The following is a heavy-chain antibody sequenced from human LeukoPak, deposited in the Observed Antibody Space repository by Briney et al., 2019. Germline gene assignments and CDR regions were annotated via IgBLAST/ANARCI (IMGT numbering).Heavy chain of an antibody. V-gene: IGHV4-38-2*01. CDR1: GYSISSGYY. CDR2: IYHSGST. D-gene: IGHD6-13*01. J-gene: IGHJ4*02. Sequence: SETLSLTCAVSGYSISSGYYWGWIRQPPGKGLEWIGSIYHSGSTYYNPSLKSRVTISVDTSKNQFSLKLSSVPAADTAVYYCARCERAAQPPFDYWGQGTLVTVSS. CDR3: ARCERAAQPPFDY.